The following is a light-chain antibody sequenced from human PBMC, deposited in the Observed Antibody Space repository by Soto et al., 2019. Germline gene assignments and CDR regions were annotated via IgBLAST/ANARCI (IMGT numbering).Light chain of an antibody. Sequence: QSVLTQPPSVSGSPGQSVTISCTGTSSDVGGYNYVSWYQQHPGKAPKLMIYEVTKRPSGVPDRFSGSKSGNTASLTISGLQAEDEADYYCCSYAGSYSSYVFGTGTKLTVL. CDR1: SSDVGGYNY. J-gene: IGLJ1*01. CDR2: EVT. V-gene: IGLV2-11*01. CDR3: CSYAGSYSSYV.